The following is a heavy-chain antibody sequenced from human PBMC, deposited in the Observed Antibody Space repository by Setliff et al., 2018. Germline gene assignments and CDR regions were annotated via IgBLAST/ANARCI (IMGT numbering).Heavy chain of an antibody. CDR2: ITHNGVT. D-gene: IGHD3-10*01. CDR1: GVSLSDHT. J-gene: IGHJ6*04. V-gene: IGHV4-34*01. CDR3: ARGPVHLRGRPFHYVVV. Sequence: SETLSLTCVVHGVSLSDHTWSWIRQPPGQGLEWIGDITHNGVTNYKRSLRSRVTMSVDTSTNRLSLRINFLTAADTAIYYCARGPVHLRGRPFHYVVVWGKGTSVTVSS.